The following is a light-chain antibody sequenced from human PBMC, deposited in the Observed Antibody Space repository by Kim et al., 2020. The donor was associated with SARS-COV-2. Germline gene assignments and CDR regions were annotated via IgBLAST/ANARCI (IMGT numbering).Light chain of an antibody. Sequence: SASVGDRVTITCRASQGIRNELGWYQQKPGKAPQRLMYAASTLQRGVPSRFSGSGSGTEFTLTITSLQPEDFATYYCLQYNTYPYTFGQGTKLEI. CDR3: LQYNTYPYT. J-gene: IGKJ2*01. CDR1: QGIRNE. CDR2: AAS. V-gene: IGKV1-17*01.